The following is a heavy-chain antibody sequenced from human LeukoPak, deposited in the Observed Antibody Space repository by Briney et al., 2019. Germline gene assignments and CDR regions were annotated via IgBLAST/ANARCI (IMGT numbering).Heavy chain of an antibody. CDR3: ARHVEAAAGHYYYYMDV. D-gene: IGHD6-13*01. V-gene: IGHV5-51*01. CDR2: IYPGDSDT. Sequence: GESLKISCKGSGYSFTSYWIGCVRQMPGKGLEWMGIIYPGDSDTRYSPSFQGQVTISDDKSISTAYLQWSSLKASDTAMYYCARHVEAAAGHYYYYMDVWGKGTTVTVSS. J-gene: IGHJ6*03. CDR1: GYSFTSYW.